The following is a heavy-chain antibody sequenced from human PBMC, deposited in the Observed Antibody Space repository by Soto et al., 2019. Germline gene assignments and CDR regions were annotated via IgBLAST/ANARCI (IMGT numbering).Heavy chain of an antibody. CDR3: ARHPINDDNYPAEVNF. CDR1: GGSISTTFYY. V-gene: IGHV4-39*01. Sequence: QLRLLESGPGVVKPAETLSLTCTVSGGSISTTFYYWGWIRQSPGKGLEWIGTVFYNGKTFYSPSLHSRISISVDTSENQFSLRLTSVTAADTAVYYCARHPINDDNYPAEVNFWGQGTLVTVSS. J-gene: IGHJ1*01. CDR2: VFYNGKT. D-gene: IGHD1-1*01.